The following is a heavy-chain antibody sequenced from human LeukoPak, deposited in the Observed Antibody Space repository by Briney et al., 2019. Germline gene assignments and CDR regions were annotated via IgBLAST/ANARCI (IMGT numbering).Heavy chain of an antibody. CDR1: GFTFSSYW. V-gene: IGHV3-7*01. Sequence: GGSLRLSCAASGFTFSSYWMSWVRQAPGKGLEWVANIKQDGSEKNYVDSVKGRFTISRDNAKNSLYLQMNSLRAEDTAVYYCARDRPGIVRWFDYWGQGTLVTVSS. D-gene: IGHD1-26*01. J-gene: IGHJ4*02. CDR3: ARDRPGIVRWFDY. CDR2: IKQDGSEK.